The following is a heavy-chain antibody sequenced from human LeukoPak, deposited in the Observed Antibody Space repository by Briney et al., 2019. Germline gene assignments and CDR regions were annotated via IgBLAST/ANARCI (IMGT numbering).Heavy chain of an antibody. V-gene: IGHV4-4*07. Sequence: PSETLSLTCTVSGGSISSYYWNWIRQPAGKGLEWIGRIYTSGSTNYNYNPSLKSRFTMPVDTSKNQFSLKLSSVTAADTAVYYCASRDANTAAAFDIWGQGTMVTVSS. D-gene: IGHD2-21*02. CDR2: IYTSGSTNY. CDR1: GGSISSYY. CDR3: ASRDANTAAAFDI. J-gene: IGHJ3*02.